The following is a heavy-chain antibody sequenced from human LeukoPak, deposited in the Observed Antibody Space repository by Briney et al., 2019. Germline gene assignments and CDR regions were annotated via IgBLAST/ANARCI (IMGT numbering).Heavy chain of an antibody. CDR3: AREGGASGSPVLRYFDWLLPDDY. D-gene: IGHD3-9*01. CDR2: VTSSGGST. V-gene: IGHV3-23*01. CDR1: GFTFSSYA. J-gene: IGHJ4*02. Sequence: GGSLRLSCAASGFTFSSYAMSWLRQAPGKGLEWVSTVTSSGGSTYYSDSVKGRFTISRDNSKNTLYLQMNSLRAEDTAVYYCAREGGASGSPVLRYFDWLLPDDYWGQGTLVTVSS.